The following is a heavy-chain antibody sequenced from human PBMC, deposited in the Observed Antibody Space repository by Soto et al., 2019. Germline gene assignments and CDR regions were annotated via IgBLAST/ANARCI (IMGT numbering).Heavy chain of an antibody. CDR1: GGSFSGYY. J-gene: IGHJ5*02. Sequence: PSETLSLTCAVYGGSFSGYYWSWIRQPPGKGLEWIGEINHSGSTNYNPSLKSRVTISVDTSKNQFSLKLSSVAAADTAVYYCAGSDFWSGYYHNWFDPWGQGTLVTVSS. CDR2: INHSGST. D-gene: IGHD3-3*01. CDR3: AGSDFWSGYYHNWFDP. V-gene: IGHV4-34*01.